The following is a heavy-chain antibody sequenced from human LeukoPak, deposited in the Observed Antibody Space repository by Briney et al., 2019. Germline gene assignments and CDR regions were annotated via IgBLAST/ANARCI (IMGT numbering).Heavy chain of an antibody. V-gene: IGHV1-18*01. CDR3: ARDLGWRDSSGSSDY. Sequence: ASVKVSCKASGYTFTSYGISWVRQAPGQGLEWMGWISAYNGNTNHAQKLQGRVTMTTDTSTSTAYMELRSLRSDDTAVYYCARDLGWRDSSGSSDYWGQGTLVTVSS. J-gene: IGHJ4*02. D-gene: IGHD3-22*01. CDR1: GYTFTSYG. CDR2: ISAYNGNT.